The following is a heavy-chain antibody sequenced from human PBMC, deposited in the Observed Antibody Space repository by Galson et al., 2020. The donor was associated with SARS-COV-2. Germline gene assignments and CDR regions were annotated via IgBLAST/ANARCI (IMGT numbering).Heavy chain of an antibody. V-gene: IGHV4-61*02. D-gene: IGHD3-9*01. CDR2: IYATGST. CDR3: ARFGYYNNLTGYYTYDFDS. J-gene: IGHJ4*02. Sequence: SETLSLTCTVSGGSITSGNYYWSWIRQPAGKGLEWIGRIYATGSTNYNPSLKSRVTMSVDTSKNQFSLKLRSVTAADTAVYYCARFGYYNNLTGYYTYDFDSWGQGILVTVSS. CDR1: GGSITSGNYY.